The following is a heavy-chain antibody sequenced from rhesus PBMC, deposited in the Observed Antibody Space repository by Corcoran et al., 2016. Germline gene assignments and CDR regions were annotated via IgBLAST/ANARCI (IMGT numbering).Heavy chain of an antibody. D-gene: IGHD2-15*01. CDR2: INGNSGST. Sequence: QVQLQESGPGMVKPSGTLSLPCAVSGASISSYWWTWIRQPPGKGLEWIGEINGNSGSTNYNPSLKSRVTISKDASKNQFSLKLSSVTAADTAVYYCARAEYQQFDYWGQGVLVTVSS. V-gene: IGHV4-80*01. CDR3: ARAEYQQFDY. CDR1: GASISSYW. J-gene: IGHJ4*01.